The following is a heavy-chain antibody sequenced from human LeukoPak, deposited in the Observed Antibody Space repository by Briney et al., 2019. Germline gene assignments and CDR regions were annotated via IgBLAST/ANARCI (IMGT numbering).Heavy chain of an antibody. Sequence: SETLSLTCTVSDGSISSSSYYWGWIRQPPGKGLEWIGSIYYGSVFYSVSTYYNPSLKSRVTMSGDTSKNQFSLKLSSVTAADTAVYYCARAPSQYYDILTGYYAGDAFDIWGQGTMVTVSS. CDR3: ARAPSQYYDILTGYYAGDAFDI. V-gene: IGHV4-39*07. J-gene: IGHJ3*02. D-gene: IGHD3-9*01. CDR1: DGSISSSSYY. CDR2: IYYGSVFYSVST.